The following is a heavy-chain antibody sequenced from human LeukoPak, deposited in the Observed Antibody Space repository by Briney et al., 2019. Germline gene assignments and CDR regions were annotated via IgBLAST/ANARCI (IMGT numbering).Heavy chain of an antibody. D-gene: IGHD6-13*01. J-gene: IGHJ4*02. CDR2: INPSGGST. V-gene: IGHV1-46*01. Sequence: ASVKVSCKASGYTFTSYYMHWVRQAPGQGLEWMGIINPSGGSTTYAEMFQGRVTMTRDTSASTVYMELSSLRSEDTAVYYCARSRAADYWGQGTLVTVSS. CDR3: ARSRAADY. CDR1: GYTFTSYY.